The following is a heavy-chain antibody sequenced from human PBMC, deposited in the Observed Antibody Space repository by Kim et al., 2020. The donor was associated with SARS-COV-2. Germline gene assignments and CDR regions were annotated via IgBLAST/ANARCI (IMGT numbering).Heavy chain of an antibody. CDR3: ARRGVDGSSFSAFDI. V-gene: IGHV4-34*01. CDR2: INHSGST. J-gene: IGHJ3*02. D-gene: IGHD6-6*01. CDR1: GGSFSGYY. Sequence: SETLSLTCAVYGGSFSGYYWSWIRQPPGKGLEWIGEINHSGSTNYNPSLKSRVTISVDTSKNQFSLKLSSVTAADTAVYYCARRGVDGSSFSAFDIWGQGTMVTVSS.